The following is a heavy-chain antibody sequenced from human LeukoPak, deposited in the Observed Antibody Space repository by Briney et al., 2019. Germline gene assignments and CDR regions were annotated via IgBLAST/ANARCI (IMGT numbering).Heavy chain of an antibody. CDR2: IYAGGTT. CDR3: AREVRGDYFDF. Sequence: QSGGSLRLSCAVSGFTVRSNYMSWVRQAPGKGLEWVSVIYAGGTTFYADSMKGRFTISRDNSKNTLYLQMNSLRADDTAVYYCAREVRGDYFDFWGQGTLVTVSS. CDR1: GFTVRSNY. V-gene: IGHV3-53*01. J-gene: IGHJ4*02. D-gene: IGHD3-16*01.